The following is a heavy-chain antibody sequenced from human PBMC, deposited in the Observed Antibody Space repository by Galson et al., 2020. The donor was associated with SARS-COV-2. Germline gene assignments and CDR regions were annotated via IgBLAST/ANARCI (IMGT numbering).Heavy chain of an antibody. CDR3: ARELVGYCSGGSCYGDYFDY. CDR1: GYTFTGYY. J-gene: IGHJ4*02. Sequence: ASVKVSCKASGYTFTGYYMHWVRQAPGQGLEWMGWINPNSGGTNYAQKFQGWVTMTRDTSISTAYMELSRLRSDDTAVYYCARELVGYCSGGSCYGDYFDYWGQGTLVTVSS. V-gene: IGHV1-2*04. CDR2: INPNSGGT. D-gene: IGHD2-15*01.